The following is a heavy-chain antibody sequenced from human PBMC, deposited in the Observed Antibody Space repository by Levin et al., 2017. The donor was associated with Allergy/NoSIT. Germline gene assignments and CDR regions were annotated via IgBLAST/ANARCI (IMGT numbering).Heavy chain of an antibody. CDR1: GFTFSSYG. Sequence: LSLTCAASGFTFSSYGMHWVRQAPGKGLEWVAVIRYDGSSQKYAGSVKGRFTISRDNSENTVHLQMSSLRAEDTAVYFCARDHWAAGYCSRVDCSTFDLWGQGTLVTVSS. D-gene: IGHD2-15*01. CDR2: IRYDGSSQ. CDR3: ARDHWAAGYCSRVDCSTFDL. J-gene: IGHJ4*02. V-gene: IGHV3-33*01.